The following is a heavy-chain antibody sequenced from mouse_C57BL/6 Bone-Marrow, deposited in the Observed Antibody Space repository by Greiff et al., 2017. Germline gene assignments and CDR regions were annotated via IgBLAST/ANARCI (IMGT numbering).Heavy chain of an antibody. J-gene: IGHJ3*01. CDR1: GYTFTSYW. Sequence: QVQLQQPGAELVKPGASVKLSCKASGYTFTSYWMQWVKQRPGPGLAWIGEIDPSDSYTNYNQKFKGKATLAVDPSSSTSYMQLSSLTSEDSAVYYWARGDSSGYVWCAYWGQGTLVTVSA. D-gene: IGHD3-2*02. V-gene: IGHV1-50*01. CDR2: IDPSDSYT. CDR3: ARGDSSGYVWCAY.